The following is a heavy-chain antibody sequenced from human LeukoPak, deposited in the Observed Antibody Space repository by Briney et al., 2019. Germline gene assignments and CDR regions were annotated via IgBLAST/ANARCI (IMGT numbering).Heavy chain of an antibody. CDR1: GGSISSGSYY. D-gene: IGHD2-15*01. Sequence: SSETLSLTCTVSGGSISSGSYYWSWIRQPAGKGLEWIGRIYTSGNTNYNPSLKSRVIISVDTSKNQFSLKLSSVTAADTAVYYCARILPGYCSGGSCYGTPTEGPLDAFDIWGQGTMVTVSS. V-gene: IGHV4-61*02. CDR3: ARILPGYCSGGSCYGTPTEGPLDAFDI. J-gene: IGHJ3*02. CDR2: IYTSGNT.